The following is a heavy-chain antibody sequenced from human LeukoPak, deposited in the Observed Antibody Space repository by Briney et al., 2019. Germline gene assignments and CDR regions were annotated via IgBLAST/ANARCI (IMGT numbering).Heavy chain of an antibody. D-gene: IGHD2-21*01. CDR3: GRGSGAPDC. CDR2: IKKDGSAK. Sequence: GGSLRLSCAASGFTFSSYWMNWARQAPGKGLEWVAGIKKDGSAKFYVDSVKGRFTISRDNTKNSLYLQMNSLGVEDTAVYYCGRGSGAPDCWGQGTLVTVSS. CDR1: GFTFSSYW. J-gene: IGHJ4*02. V-gene: IGHV3-7*04.